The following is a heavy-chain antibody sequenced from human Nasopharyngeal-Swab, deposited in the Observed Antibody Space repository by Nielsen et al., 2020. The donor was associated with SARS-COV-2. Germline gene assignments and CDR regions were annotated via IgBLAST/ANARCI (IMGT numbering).Heavy chain of an antibody. CDR1: GFTFSSYG. D-gene: IGHD2-8*01. Sequence: GESLKIPCAASGFTFSSYGMHWVRQAPGKGLEWVAVISYDGSNKYYADSVKGRFTISRDNSKNTLYLQMNSLRAEDTAVYYCAKDEGFVLMVYAGDYWGQGTLVTVSS. CDR2: ISYDGSNK. CDR3: AKDEGFVLMVYAGDY. J-gene: IGHJ4*02. V-gene: IGHV3-30*18.